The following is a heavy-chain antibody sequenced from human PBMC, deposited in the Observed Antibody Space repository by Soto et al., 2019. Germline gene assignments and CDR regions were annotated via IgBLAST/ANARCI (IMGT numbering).Heavy chain of an antibody. J-gene: IGHJ4*02. V-gene: IGHV4-59*08. D-gene: IGHD4-4*01. Sequence: QVQLQESGPGLVKPSETLSLTCTVSGGSINSYCWSWIRQPPGKGLEWIAYIFDSGNANYNPSLKSRVTISVDTSKNQISLKLTSVTAADTAVYYCARHRRTTVAKFYFDNWGQGALVTVSS. CDR3: ARHRRTTVAKFYFDN. CDR1: GGSINSYC. CDR2: IFDSGNA.